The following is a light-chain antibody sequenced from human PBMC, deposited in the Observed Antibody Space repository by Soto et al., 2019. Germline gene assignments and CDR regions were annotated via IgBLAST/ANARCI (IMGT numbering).Light chain of an antibody. J-gene: IGKJ1*01. Sequence: DIQMTQSPSSLSASVGDRVTITCRPSQSISSWLAWYQQKPGKASKLXXYDASSLESGVPSRFSGSGSGTDLTLTISSLQPEDFATYYCQQSYSPLWGTCGQGTKVDIK. CDR1: QSISSW. V-gene: IGKV1-39*01. CDR2: DAS. CDR3: QQSYSPLWGT.